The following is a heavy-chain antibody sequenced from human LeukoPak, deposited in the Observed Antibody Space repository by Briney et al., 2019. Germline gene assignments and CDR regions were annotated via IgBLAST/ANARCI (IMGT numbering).Heavy chain of an antibody. CDR3: ARAIAGPYYYYGMDV. Sequence: ASVKVSCKASGYTFTSYGISWVRQAPGQGLEWMGWISAYNGNTNYAQKLQGRVTMTTDTSTSTAYMELRSLRSDDTAVYYCARAIAGPYYYYGMDVWGQGTTVTVSS. V-gene: IGHV1-18*01. J-gene: IGHJ6*02. CDR2: ISAYNGNT. CDR1: GYTFTSYG.